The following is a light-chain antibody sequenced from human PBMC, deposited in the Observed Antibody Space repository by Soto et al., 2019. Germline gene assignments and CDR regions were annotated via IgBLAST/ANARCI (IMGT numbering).Light chain of an antibody. CDR2: DVF. Sequence: VFTQSPATLSLSQGERATLSCRAGQNIRTYLAWYQQKSGQPPRLLIYDVFNRATGTPARFSGSGSGTDFTLTINSLEPEDSAVYYCQQRYNWLSFGGGTKV. CDR1: QNIRTY. V-gene: IGKV3-11*01. CDR3: QQRYNWLS. J-gene: IGKJ4*01.